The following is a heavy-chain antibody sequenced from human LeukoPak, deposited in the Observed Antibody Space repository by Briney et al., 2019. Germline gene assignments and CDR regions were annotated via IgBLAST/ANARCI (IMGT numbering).Heavy chain of an antibody. D-gene: IGHD3-9*01. CDR2: ISSSSSYI. CDR1: GFTFSSYA. Sequence: GRSLRLSCAASGFTFSSYAMHWVRQAPGKGLEWVSSISSSSSYIYYADSVKGRFTISRDNAKNSLYLQMNSLRAEDTALYYCARGFTGYDILTGYYTPIDHWGQGTQVTVSS. CDR3: ARGFTGYDILTGYYTPIDH. V-gene: IGHV3-21*04. J-gene: IGHJ4*02.